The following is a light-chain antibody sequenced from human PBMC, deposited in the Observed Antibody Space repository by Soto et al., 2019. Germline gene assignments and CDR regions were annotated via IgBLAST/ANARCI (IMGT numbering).Light chain of an antibody. Sequence: EIVLTQSPATLSLSPGERATLSCRASQSVSSYLAWYQQKPGQAPRLLIYDASNRATGIPARFSGSGSVTELTLTISSREPEDFAVYYCQQRSNWPPGVTFGPGTKVDIK. J-gene: IGKJ3*01. CDR2: DAS. CDR1: QSVSSY. V-gene: IGKV3-11*01. CDR3: QQRSNWPPGVT.